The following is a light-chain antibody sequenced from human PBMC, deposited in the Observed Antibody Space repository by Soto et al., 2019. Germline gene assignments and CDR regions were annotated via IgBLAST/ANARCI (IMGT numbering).Light chain of an antibody. Sequence: EIVMTQSPATLSVSHGERATLSCRASQSFSSNLAWYQQRSGQAPRLLIYGASTRAAGIPARFSGSGSGTEFTLTISSLQPEDFATYYCQQLNSYPITFGQGTRLEIK. V-gene: IGKV3-15*01. J-gene: IGKJ5*01. CDR3: QQLNSYPIT. CDR2: GAS. CDR1: QSFSSN.